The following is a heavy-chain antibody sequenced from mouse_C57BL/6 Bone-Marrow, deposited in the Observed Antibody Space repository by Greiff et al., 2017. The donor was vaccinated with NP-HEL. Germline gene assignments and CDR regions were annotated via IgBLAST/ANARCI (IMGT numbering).Heavy chain of an antibody. J-gene: IGHJ2*01. CDR2: ISDGGSYT. D-gene: IGHD2-3*01. V-gene: IGHV5-4*01. CDR3: ARDGHGYYRIPDY. CDR1: GFTFSSYA. Sequence: EVKVEESGGGLVKPGGSLKLSCAASGFTFSSYAMSWVRQTPEKRLEWVATISDGGSYTYYPDNVKGRFTISRDNAKNNLYLQMSHLKSEDTAMYYCARDGHGYYRIPDYWGQGTTLTVSS.